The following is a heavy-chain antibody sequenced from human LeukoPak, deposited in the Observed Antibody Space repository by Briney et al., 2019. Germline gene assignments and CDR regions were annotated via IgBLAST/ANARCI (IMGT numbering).Heavy chain of an antibody. J-gene: IGHJ4*02. V-gene: IGHV1-18*01. Sequence: ASVKVSCKASGYTFTSYGISWVRQAPGQGLEWMGWISAYNGNTNYAQKLQGRVTMTTDTSTSTAYMELRSLRSDDTAAYYCARDRVLLWFGEFPPGSYWGQGTLVTVSS. CDR2: ISAYNGNT. CDR1: GYTFTSYG. CDR3: ARDRVLLWFGEFPPGSY. D-gene: IGHD3-10*01.